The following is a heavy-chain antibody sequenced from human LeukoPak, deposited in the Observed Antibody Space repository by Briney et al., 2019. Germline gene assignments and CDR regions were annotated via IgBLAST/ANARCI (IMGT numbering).Heavy chain of an antibody. Sequence: GGSLRLSCAASGFSFSTYWMSWVRQAPGKGLEWVANIKQGGSEKYYVDSVKGRFTISRDNAKNSLYLQMNSLRAEDTAVYYCARDSGWYALTYWGQGTLVTVSS. CDR2: IKQGGSEK. CDR3: ARDSGWYALTY. J-gene: IGHJ4*02. D-gene: IGHD6-19*01. CDR1: GFSFSTYW. V-gene: IGHV3-7*01.